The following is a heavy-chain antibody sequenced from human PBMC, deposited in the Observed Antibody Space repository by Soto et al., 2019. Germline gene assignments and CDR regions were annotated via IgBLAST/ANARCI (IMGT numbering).Heavy chain of an antibody. CDR2: VYYSGSG. Sequence: PSETLSLTCTASGGSISGSPYYWGWIRQTPGKGLEWIGSVYYSGSGYYNPSLRSRITISVDASRNQFSLKLRSVTAADTAVYYRARDFGDYIGAFDTWGQGTKVTVSS. V-gene: IGHV4-39*02. CDR1: GGSISGSPYY. J-gene: IGHJ3*02. D-gene: IGHD4-17*01. CDR3: ARDFGDYIGAFDT.